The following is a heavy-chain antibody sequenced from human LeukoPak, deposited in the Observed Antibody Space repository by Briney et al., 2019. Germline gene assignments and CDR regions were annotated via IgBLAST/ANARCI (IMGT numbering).Heavy chain of an antibody. J-gene: IGHJ4*02. V-gene: IGHV4-34*01. D-gene: IGHD1-14*01. CDR2: INHSGST. CDR1: GGSFSGYY. CDR3: ARGGGLRNRYYFDY. Sequence: SETLSLTCAVYGGSFSGYYWSWIRQPPGTGLEWIGEINHSGSTNYNPPLKSRVTISVDTSKNQFSLKLSSVTAADTAVYYCARGGGLRNRYYFDYWGQGTLVTVSS.